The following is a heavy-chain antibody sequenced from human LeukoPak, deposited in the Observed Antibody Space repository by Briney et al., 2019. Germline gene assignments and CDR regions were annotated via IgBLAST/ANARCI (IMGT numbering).Heavy chain of an antibody. CDR1: GGSISSYY. CDR3: ASSGSFRQQLVK. V-gene: IGHV4-59*01. CDR2: IYYSGST. D-gene: IGHD6-13*01. Sequence: SETLSLTCTVSGGSISSYYWSWIRQPPGKGLEWIGYIYYSGSTNYNPSLKSRVTISVDTSKNQFSLKLSSVTAADTAVYYCASSGSFRQQLVKWGQGTLVTVSS. J-gene: IGHJ4*02.